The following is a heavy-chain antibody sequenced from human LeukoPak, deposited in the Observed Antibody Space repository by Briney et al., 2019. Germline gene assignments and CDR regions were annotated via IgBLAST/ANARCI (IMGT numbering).Heavy chain of an antibody. CDR3: AGSASHNWFDP. Sequence: SLRLSCASSGFTFSRYLMHWVRQVPGKWLVWVSRINNDGSSTSYADSVKGRFTISRDNAKNTLYLQMNSLRVEDTAVYYCAGSASHNWFDPWGQGTLVTVSS. V-gene: IGHV3-74*01. D-gene: IGHD2-2*01. CDR1: GFTFSRYL. J-gene: IGHJ5*02. CDR2: INNDGSST.